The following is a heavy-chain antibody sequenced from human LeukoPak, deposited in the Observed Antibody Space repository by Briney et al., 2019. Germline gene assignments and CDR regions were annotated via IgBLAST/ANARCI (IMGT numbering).Heavy chain of an antibody. J-gene: IGHJ4*02. CDR2: IKSKTDGGTT. CDR3: TPTGDYYDILTGYFPLDY. V-gene: IGHV3-15*01. Sequence: GGSLILSCAASGFTFSNAWMSWVRQAPGKGLEWVGRIKSKTDGGTTDYAAPVKGRFTISRDDSKNTLYLQMNSLKTEDTAVYYCTPTGDYYDILTGYFPLDYWGQGTLVTVSS. D-gene: IGHD3-9*01. CDR1: GFTFSNAW.